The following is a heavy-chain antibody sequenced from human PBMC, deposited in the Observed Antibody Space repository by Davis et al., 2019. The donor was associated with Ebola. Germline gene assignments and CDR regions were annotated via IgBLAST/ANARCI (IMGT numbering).Heavy chain of an antibody. CDR3: ARDRYSTVTTFYGMDV. V-gene: IGHV4-59*01. D-gene: IGHD4-17*01. Sequence: SETLSLTCAVSGGSMSSNYWSWIRQPPGKGLEWIAYIHDSGRTNYNPSLKSRVTISVDTSKNQFSLKLSSVTAADTAIYYCARDRYSTVTTFYGMDVWGQGTTVTVSS. CDR1: GGSMSSNY. J-gene: IGHJ6*01. CDR2: IHDSGRT.